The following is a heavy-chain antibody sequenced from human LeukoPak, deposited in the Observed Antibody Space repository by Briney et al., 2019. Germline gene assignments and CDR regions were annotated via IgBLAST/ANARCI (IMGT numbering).Heavy chain of an antibody. CDR2: ISSSSSYI. D-gene: IGHD2-2*01. Sequence: GGSLRLSCAASGFTFSSYSMNWVRQAPGKGLEWVSSISSSSSYIYYADSVKGRFTISRDNAKNSLYLQMNSLRAEDMAVYYCARGYCSSTSCRELDYWGQGTLVTVSS. J-gene: IGHJ4*02. CDR1: GFTFSSYS. V-gene: IGHV3-21*01. CDR3: ARGYCSSTSCRELDY.